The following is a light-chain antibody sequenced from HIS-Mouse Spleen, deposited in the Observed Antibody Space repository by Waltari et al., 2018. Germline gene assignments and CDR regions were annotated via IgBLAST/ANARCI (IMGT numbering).Light chain of an antibody. Sequence: QSALTQPASVSGSPGQSITISCTGTSSDVGSSNLVSWYQPPPGKAPNLMIYEGSKRPSGVSNRFSGSKSGNTASLTISGLQAEDEADYYCCSYAGSSTYWVFGGGTKLTVL. J-gene: IGLJ3*02. V-gene: IGLV2-23*01. CDR3: CSYAGSSTYWV. CDR2: EGS. CDR1: SSDVGSSNL.